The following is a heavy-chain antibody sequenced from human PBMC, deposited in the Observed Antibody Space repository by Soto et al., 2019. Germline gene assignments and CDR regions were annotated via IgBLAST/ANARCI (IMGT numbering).Heavy chain of an antibody. CDR3: ASAVVILGDAFDI. V-gene: IGHV4-59*01. D-gene: IGHD3-22*01. CDR1: GGSISSYY. CDR2: IYYSGST. J-gene: IGHJ3*02. Sequence: PSETLSLTCTVSGGSISSYYWSWIRQPPGKGLEWIGYIYYSGSTNYNPSLKSRVTISVDTSKNQFSLKLSSVTAADTAVYYCASAVVILGDAFDIWGQGTMVTVSS.